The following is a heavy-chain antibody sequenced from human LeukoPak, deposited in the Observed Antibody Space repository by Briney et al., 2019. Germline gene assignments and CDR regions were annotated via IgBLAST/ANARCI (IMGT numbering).Heavy chain of an antibody. V-gene: IGHV7-4-1*02. Sequence: ASVKVSCKASGYTFTNYGMNWVRQAPGQGLEWMGWINTNTGNPTYAQGFTGRFVFSLDTSASTAYLQISSLKAEDTAVYYCARVYYTSEARYLDLWGRGTLVTVSS. CDR2: INTNTGNP. J-gene: IGHJ2*01. D-gene: IGHD6-19*01. CDR1: GYTFTNYG. CDR3: ARVYYTSEARYLDL.